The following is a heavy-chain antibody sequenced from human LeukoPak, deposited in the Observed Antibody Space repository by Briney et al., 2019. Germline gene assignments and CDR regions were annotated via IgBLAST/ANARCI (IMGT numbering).Heavy chain of an antibody. J-gene: IGHJ3*02. CDR2: IYPGDSDT. Sequence: PGESLKISCQGSGYSFTSYWIGWVRQMPGKGLEWMGIIYPGDSDTRYSPSFQGQVTISADKSISTAYLQWSSLKASDTAMYYCARLHGFGELLSRPNDAFDIWGQGTMVTVSS. CDR1: GYSFTSYW. V-gene: IGHV5-51*01. D-gene: IGHD3-10*01. CDR3: ARLHGFGELLSRPNDAFDI.